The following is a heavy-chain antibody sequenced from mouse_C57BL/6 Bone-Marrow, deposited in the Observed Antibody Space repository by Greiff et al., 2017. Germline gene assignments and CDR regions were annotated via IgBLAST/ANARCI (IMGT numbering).Heavy chain of an antibody. CDR3: ARRSLYVRCDY. Sequence: QVQLQQSGAELVKPGASVKMSCKASGYTFTSYWITWVKQRPGQGLEWIGDIYPGSGSTNYNEKFKSKATLTVDTSSSTAYMQLSSLTSEDSAVYYCARRSLYVRCDYWGQGTTLTVSS. CDR2: IYPGSGST. V-gene: IGHV1-55*01. J-gene: IGHJ2*01. D-gene: IGHD1-1*01. CDR1: GYTFTSYW.